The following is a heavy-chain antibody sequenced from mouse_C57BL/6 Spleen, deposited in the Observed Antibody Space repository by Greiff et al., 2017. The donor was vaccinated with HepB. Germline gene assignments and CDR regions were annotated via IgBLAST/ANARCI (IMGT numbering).Heavy chain of an antibody. CDR3: ARGTTVVAVDY. CDR1: GFTFSDYY. CDR2: INYDGSST. V-gene: IGHV5-16*01. D-gene: IGHD1-1*01. J-gene: IGHJ2*01. Sequence: EVKLMESEGGLVQPGSSMKLSCTASGFTFSDYYMAWVRQVPEKGLEWVANINYDGSSTYYLDSLKSRFIISRDNAKNILYLQMSSLKSEDTATYYCARGTTVVAVDYWGQGTTLTVSS.